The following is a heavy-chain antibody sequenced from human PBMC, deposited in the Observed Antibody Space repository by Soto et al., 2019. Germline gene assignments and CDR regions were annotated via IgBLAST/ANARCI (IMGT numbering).Heavy chain of an antibody. V-gene: IGHV4-31*03. CDR2: IYHTGST. CDR3: GGSPARSMFDY. D-gene: IGHD3-16*01. J-gene: IGHJ4*02. CDR1: GGSVTGGGYY. Sequence: PSETLSLTCSVSGGSVTGGGYYWSWIRQLPGKGLEWIGYIYHTGSTFYNPSLNSRVTISLDTSKSQFSLKLTCVTAADRAMYYCGGSPARSMFDYWGQGSPVTVSS.